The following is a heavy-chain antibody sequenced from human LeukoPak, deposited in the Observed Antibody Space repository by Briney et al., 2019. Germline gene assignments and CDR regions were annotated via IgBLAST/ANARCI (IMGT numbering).Heavy chain of an antibody. Sequence: ASVKVSCKASGYTFTTYGITWVRQAPGQGLEWMGWISGYNGNTDYAQKLQGRVTMTTDTSTSTAYMELRSLTSDDTAVYYCARRCHSYRAATAYYYYYMDVWGNGTTVTVSS. CDR3: ARRCHSYRAATAYYYYYMDV. D-gene: IGHD5-18*01. CDR1: GYTFTTYG. CDR2: ISGYNGNT. V-gene: IGHV1-18*01. J-gene: IGHJ6*03.